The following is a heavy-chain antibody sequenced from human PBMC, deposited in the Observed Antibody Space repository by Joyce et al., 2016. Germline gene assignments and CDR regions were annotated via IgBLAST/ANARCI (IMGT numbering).Heavy chain of an antibody. V-gene: IGHV3-30-3*01. D-gene: IGHD6-13*01. Sequence: QVQLVESGGGVVQPGRSLRLSFTVPGFTFRRYAMHWVRQAPGKGLEGVALVSFDGGNKYYTGSVRDRFIISRGNSQNVLYLQMNSLKSEYTAVYCCARGFTAAPGIFDFWGQGTLVTVSS. CDR1: GFTFRRYA. CDR2: VSFDGGNK. CDR3: ARGFTAAPGIFDF. J-gene: IGHJ4*02.